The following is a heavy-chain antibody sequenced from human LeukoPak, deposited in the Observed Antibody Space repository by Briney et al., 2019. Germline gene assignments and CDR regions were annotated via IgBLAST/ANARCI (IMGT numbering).Heavy chain of an antibody. D-gene: IGHD1-26*01. CDR3: AKDVGKWESLHFFDY. J-gene: IGHJ4*02. V-gene: IGHV3-23*01. CDR2: ISGSGAST. CDR1: GFTLSTNA. Sequence: GGSLRLSCLTSGFTLSTNAMSWVRQAPGKGLEWISGISGSGASTYYADSVKGGFTISRGDSRNTLYLQMNSLRGDDTAVYYCAKDVGKWESLHFFDYWGQGTLVTVSS.